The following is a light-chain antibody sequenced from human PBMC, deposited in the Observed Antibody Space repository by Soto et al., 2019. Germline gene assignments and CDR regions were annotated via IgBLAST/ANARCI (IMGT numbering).Light chain of an antibody. V-gene: IGLV2-23*01. CDR2: XGS. CDR1: SSDVGSYNL. Sequence: QSVLTQPASVSGSPGQSITISCTGTSSDVGSYNLVSWYQQHPGKAPQLMIYXGSKRPSGFSNRFXGSKSGNTASLTISGLQAEDEADYYCCSYAGSRVFGGGTKLTVL. CDR3: CSYAGSRV. J-gene: IGLJ3*02.